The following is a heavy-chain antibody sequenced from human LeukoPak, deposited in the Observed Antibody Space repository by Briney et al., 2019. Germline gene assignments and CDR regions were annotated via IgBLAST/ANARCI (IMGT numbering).Heavy chain of an antibody. J-gene: IGHJ6*02. CDR1: GYIFTSFY. Sequence: ASVKVSCKASGYIFTSFYMHWVRQAPGQGLEWMGIINPSGGNTGYAQKFQGRVTMTRDTSTSTVYMELSSLRSEDTAVYYCARYDFWLPLGYYYGMDVWGQGTTVTVSS. CDR2: INPSGGNT. CDR3: ARYDFWLPLGYYYGMDV. D-gene: IGHD3-3*01. V-gene: IGHV1-46*01.